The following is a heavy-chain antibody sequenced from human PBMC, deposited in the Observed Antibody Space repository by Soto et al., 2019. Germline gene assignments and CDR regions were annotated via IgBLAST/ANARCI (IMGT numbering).Heavy chain of an antibody. Sequence: ASVKVSCKASGYTFTGYYMHWVRQAPGQGLEWMGWINPNSGGTNYAQKFQGRVAMTRDTSISTAYMELSRLRSDDTAVYYCARAIAAAGDNDYWGQGTLVTVSS. CDR3: ARAIAAAGDNDY. CDR1: GYTFTGYY. CDR2: INPNSGGT. V-gene: IGHV1-2*02. D-gene: IGHD6-13*01. J-gene: IGHJ4*02.